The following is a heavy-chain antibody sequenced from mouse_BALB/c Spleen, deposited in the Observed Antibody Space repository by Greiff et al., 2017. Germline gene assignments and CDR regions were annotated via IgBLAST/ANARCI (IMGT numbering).Heavy chain of an antibody. J-gene: IGHJ2*01. V-gene: IGHV1-77*01. CDR3: ARRRDY. Sequence: VQLQQSGAELARPGASVKLSCKASGYTFTDYYINWVKQRTGQGLEWIGEIYPGSGNTYYNEKFKGKATLTADKSSSTAYMQLSSLTSEDSAVYFCARRRDYWGQGTTLTVSS. CDR1: GYTFTDYY. CDR2: IYPGSGNT.